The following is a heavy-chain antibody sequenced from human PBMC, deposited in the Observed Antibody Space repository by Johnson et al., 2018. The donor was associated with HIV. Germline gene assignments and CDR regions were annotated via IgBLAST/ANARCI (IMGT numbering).Heavy chain of an antibody. CDR2: ISHDGSNK. V-gene: IGHV3-30-3*01. CDR1: GFTFSSYA. Sequence: QVQLVESGGGVVQPGRSLRLSCAASGFTFSSYAMHWVRRAPGKGLEWVAVISHDGSNKYYAASVKGRFTISRDNSKNTLYLQMKSLRAEDTAVYYCARGSPYYNFWSGYVDAFDIWGQGTMVTVSS. D-gene: IGHD3-3*01. CDR3: ARGSPYYNFWSGYVDAFDI. J-gene: IGHJ3*02.